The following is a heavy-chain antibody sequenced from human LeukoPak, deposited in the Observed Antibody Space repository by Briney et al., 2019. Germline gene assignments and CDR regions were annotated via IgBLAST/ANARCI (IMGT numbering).Heavy chain of an antibody. CDR1: GFTFSSYA. D-gene: IGHD5-18*01. Sequence: PGGSLRLPCAASGFTFSSYAMHWVRQAPGKGLEYVSAISSNGGSTDYANSVKGRFTISRDNSKNTLYLQMGSLRAEDMAVYYCARAPQRGYSYGYGDYWGQGTLVTVSS. J-gene: IGHJ4*02. V-gene: IGHV3-64*01. CDR3: ARAPQRGYSYGYGDY. CDR2: ISSNGGST.